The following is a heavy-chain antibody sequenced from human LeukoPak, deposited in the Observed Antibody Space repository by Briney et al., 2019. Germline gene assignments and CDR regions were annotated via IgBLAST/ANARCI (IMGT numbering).Heavy chain of an antibody. CDR1: GGSISSYY. D-gene: IGHD3-3*01. CDR2: IYTSGST. V-gene: IGHV4-4*07. Sequence: PSETLSLTCTVSGGSISSYYWSWIRQPAGRGLEWIGRIYTSGSTNYNPSLKSRVTMSVDTSKNQFSLKLSSVTAADTAVYYGARVLRITIFGVVSSYFDYWGQGTLVTVSS. CDR3: ARVLRITIFGVVSSYFDY. J-gene: IGHJ4*02.